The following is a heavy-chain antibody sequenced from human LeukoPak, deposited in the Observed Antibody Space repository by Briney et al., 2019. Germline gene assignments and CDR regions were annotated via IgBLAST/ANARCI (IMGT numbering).Heavy chain of an antibody. J-gene: IGHJ6*04. CDR3: AELGITMIGGV. D-gene: IGHD3-10*02. V-gene: IGHV3-48*03. CDR2: ISSSGSTI. CDR1: GFTFSSYE. Sequence: GGSLTLSCAASGFTFSSYEMNWVRKAQGEGLEWVSYISSSGSTIYYANSVKGRFTISRDNAKNSLYLQMNSLSAEDTAVYYCAELGITMIGGVWGKGTTVTISS.